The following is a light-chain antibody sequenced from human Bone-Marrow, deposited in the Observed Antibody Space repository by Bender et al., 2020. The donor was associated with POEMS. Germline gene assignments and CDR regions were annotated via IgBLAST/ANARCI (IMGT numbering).Light chain of an antibody. V-gene: IGLV2-18*02. CDR1: SSDVGAYNR. CDR3: SSYTSSSTSYV. Sequence: QSALTQPPSASGSPGQSVTISCTGTSSDVGAYNRVSWYQQHPGKAPKLIIYEVSKRPSGVPDRFSGSKSGNTASLTVSGLQAEDEADYYCSSYTSSSTSYVFGTGTKVTVL. J-gene: IGLJ1*01. CDR2: EVS.